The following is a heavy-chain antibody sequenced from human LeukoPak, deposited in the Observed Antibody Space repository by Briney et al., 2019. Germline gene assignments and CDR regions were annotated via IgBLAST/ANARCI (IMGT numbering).Heavy chain of an antibody. CDR1: GFTFSSYA. J-gene: IGHJ4*02. Sequence: GGSLRLSCAASGFTFSSYAMHWVRQAPGKGLEYVSAISSNGGTTYYANSVKGRFTVSRDNSKNTLYLQMGSLRGEDMAVYYCAGKGYSYGYSDYWGQGTLVTVSS. CDR2: ISSNGGTT. CDR3: AGKGYSYGYSDY. D-gene: IGHD5-18*01. V-gene: IGHV3-64*01.